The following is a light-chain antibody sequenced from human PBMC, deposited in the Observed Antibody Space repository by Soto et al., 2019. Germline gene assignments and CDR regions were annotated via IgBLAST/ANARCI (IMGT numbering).Light chain of an antibody. CDR2: TLS. CDR3: QQFNSSPFT. J-gene: IGKJ4*01. V-gene: IGKV1-9*01. CDR1: QDIRSS. Sequence: DIQLTQSPSFLSASVGDRLTITCRASQDIRSSLAWYQQKPGKAPNLLIYTLSTLQSRVPSRFIGSRSGTEFTLTISTLQPEDFATYYCQQFNSSPFTFGGGPKVEI.